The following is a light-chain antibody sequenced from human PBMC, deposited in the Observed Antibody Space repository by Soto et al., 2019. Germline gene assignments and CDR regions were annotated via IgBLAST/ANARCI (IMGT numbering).Light chain of an antibody. Sequence: QSVLTQPTSASGTPGQRVTISCSGSSSNIGNHYVSWYQQLPGTAPKLLIYKNNQRPSGVPDRFSGSMSGTSASLAISGLRSEDEADYYCAAWDDSLSGLFGGGTKLTVL. CDR1: SSNIGNHY. J-gene: IGLJ2*01. V-gene: IGLV1-47*01. CDR3: AAWDDSLSGL. CDR2: KNN.